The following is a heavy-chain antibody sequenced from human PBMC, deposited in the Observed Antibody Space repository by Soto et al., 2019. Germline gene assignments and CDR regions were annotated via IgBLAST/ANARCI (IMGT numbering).Heavy chain of an antibody. CDR3: ARDPSTTGYYGLDV. CDR1: GFTVKNYQ. J-gene: IGHJ6*02. V-gene: IGHV3-53*01. Sequence: EVQLVESGGGLIQPGGSLRLSCAASGFTVKNYQMNWVRQAPGKGLEWVSVIYSGGVTYYPDSVKGRFTIIRDTSKNTVYLQMNGLRADDTAMYYCARDPSTTGYYGLDVWGQGTTVTVSS. CDR2: IYSGGVT.